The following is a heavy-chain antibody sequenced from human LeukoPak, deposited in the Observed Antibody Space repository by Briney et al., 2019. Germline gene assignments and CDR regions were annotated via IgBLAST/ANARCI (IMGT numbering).Heavy chain of an antibody. J-gene: IGHJ6*03. CDR2: IKQDGNEK. D-gene: IGHD3-16*01. Sequence: GGSLRLSCAASGFTFSSYWMSWVRKAPGKGLEWVANIKQDGNEKYSVDSVKGRSTISRDNAKNSLYMQMNSLRAEDTAVYYCARVMSESVWRSYGSYYYYYYMDIWGKGTTVTVSS. CDR3: ARVMSESVWRSYGSYYYYYYMDI. CDR1: GFTFSSYW. V-gene: IGHV3-7*01.